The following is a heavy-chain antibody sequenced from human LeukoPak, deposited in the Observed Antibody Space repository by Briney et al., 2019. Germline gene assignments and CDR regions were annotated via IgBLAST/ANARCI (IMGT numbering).Heavy chain of an antibody. CDR2: IWYGGSNK. J-gene: IGHJ4*02. Sequence: GGSLRLSCAASGFTFSNYGMHWVRQAPGKGLEWVAVIWYGGSNKYYADSVKGRFTISRDNAKNSLYLQMNSLRVEDTAVYYCSAGTEFWGQGTLVTVTS. CDR1: GFTFSNYG. V-gene: IGHV3-33*03. CDR3: SAGTEF. D-gene: IGHD6-13*01.